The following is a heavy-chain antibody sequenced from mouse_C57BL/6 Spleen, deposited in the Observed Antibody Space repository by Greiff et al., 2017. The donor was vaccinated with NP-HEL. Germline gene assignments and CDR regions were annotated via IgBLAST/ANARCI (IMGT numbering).Heavy chain of an antibody. V-gene: IGHV1-19*01. Sequence: EVQLQQSGPVLVKPGASVKMSCKASGYTFTDYYMNWVKQSHGKSLEWIGVINPYNGGTSYNQKFKGKATLTVDKSSSTAYMELNSLTSEDSAVYYCARDDDGYYNFDYWGQGTTLTVSS. J-gene: IGHJ2*01. CDR1: GYTFTDYY. CDR2: INPYNGGT. D-gene: IGHD2-3*01. CDR3: ARDDDGYYNFDY.